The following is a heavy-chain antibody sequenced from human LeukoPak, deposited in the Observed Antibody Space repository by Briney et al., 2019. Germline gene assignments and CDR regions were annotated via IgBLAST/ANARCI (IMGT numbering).Heavy chain of an antibody. Sequence: GGSLRLSCAASGFTFSDFWMHWVRQAPGKGLVWVSRINSGGTVTNYADSVKGRLTISRDNAKNSLYLQMNSLRAEDTAVYYCASDPPWENDAFDIWGQGTMVTVSS. CDR3: ASDPPWENDAFDI. J-gene: IGHJ3*02. V-gene: IGHV3-74*01. CDR2: INSGGTVT. D-gene: IGHD1-26*01. CDR1: GFTFSDFW.